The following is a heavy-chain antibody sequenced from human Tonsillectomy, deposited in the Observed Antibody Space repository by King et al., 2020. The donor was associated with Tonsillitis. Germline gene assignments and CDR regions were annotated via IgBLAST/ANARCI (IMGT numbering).Heavy chain of an antibody. V-gene: IGHV2-70*01. CDR3: ARIRVPGRTRWDYYYMDV. CDR2: IDWDDDK. J-gene: IGHJ6*03. D-gene: IGHD1-14*01. Sequence: VTLKESGPALVKPTRTLTLTCTFSGFSLSTSGMCVSWIRQPPGKALEWLAFIDWDDDKYYSTSLKTRLTISKDTSKNQVVLTMTNMDPVDTATYYCARIRVPGRTRWDYYYMDVWGKGTTVTVSS. CDR1: GFSLSTSGMC.